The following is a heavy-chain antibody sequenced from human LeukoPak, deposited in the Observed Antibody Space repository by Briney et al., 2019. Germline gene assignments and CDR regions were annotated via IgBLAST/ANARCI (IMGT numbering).Heavy chain of an antibody. V-gene: IGHV4-61*02. CDR1: GGSISSGSYY. J-gene: IGHJ6*03. D-gene: IGHD3-3*01. Sequence: SQTLSLTCTVSGGSISSGSYYWSWIRQPAGRGLEWIGRIYTSGSTNYNPSLKSRVTISVDTSKNQFSLKLSSVTAADTAVYYCARVHYDFWSGYQHNYMDVWGKGTTVTVSS. CDR3: ARVHYDFWSGYQHNYMDV. CDR2: IYTSGST.